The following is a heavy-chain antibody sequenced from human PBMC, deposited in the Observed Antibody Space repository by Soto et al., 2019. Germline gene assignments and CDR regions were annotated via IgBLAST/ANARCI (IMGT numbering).Heavy chain of an antibody. V-gene: IGHV4-39*01. D-gene: IGHD3-10*01. CDR3: ARLGADPVRPGGNYYYSMDV. Sequence: SLTCTVSGGSISSSSYYWGWIRQPPGKGLEWIGSIYYSGSTYYNPSLKSRVTISVDTSKNQFSLNLNSVTAADTAVYYCARLGADPVRPGGNYYYSMDVWGKGTTVTVSS. J-gene: IGHJ6*03. CDR1: GGSISSSSYY. CDR2: IYYSGST.